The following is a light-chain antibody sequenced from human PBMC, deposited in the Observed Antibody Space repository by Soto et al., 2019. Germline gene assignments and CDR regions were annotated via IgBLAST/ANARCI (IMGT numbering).Light chain of an antibody. V-gene: IGLV2-23*01. J-gene: IGLJ3*02. CDR3: CSYAGSSTSWV. Sequence: QSVLTQPASVSGSPGQSITISCTGTSSDAGNYNFVSWYQQHPVKAPKVIIYEDSTRPSGVSNRISGSKSGNTASLTISGLQAEDEADYYCCSYAGSSTSWVFGGGTKLTVL. CDR1: SSDAGNYNF. CDR2: EDS.